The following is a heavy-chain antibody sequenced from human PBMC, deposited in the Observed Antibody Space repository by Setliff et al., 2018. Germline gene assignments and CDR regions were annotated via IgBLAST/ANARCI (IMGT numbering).Heavy chain of an antibody. CDR1: GFTFSSYG. V-gene: IGHV3-30*02. J-gene: IGHJ4*02. CDR3: AKDTGRQQLVQGYFDY. D-gene: IGHD6-13*01. Sequence: PGESLKISCAASGFTFSSYGMHWVRQALGKGLEWVAFIRYDGSNKYYADSVKGRFTISRDNSKNTLYLQMNSLRAEDTAVYYCAKDTGRQQLVQGYFDYWGQGTLVTVSS. CDR2: IRYDGSNK.